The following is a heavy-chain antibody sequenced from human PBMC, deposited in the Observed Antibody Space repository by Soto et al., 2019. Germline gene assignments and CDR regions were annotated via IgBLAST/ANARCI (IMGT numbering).Heavy chain of an antibody. CDR1: GYTFTSYG. CDR2: ISAYNGNT. J-gene: IGHJ3*02. D-gene: IGHD3-22*01. CDR3: ARDTEVLMIVVADAFDI. V-gene: IGHV1-18*01. Sequence: VASVKVSCKASGYTFTSYGISWVRQAPGQGLEWMGWISAYNGNTNYAQKLQGRVTMTTDTSTSTAYMELRSLRSDDTAVYYCARDTEVLMIVVADAFDIWGQGTMVTVSS.